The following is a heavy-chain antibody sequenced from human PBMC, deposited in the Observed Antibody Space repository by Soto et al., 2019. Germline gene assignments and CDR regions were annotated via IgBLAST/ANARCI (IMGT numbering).Heavy chain of an antibody. J-gene: IGHJ4*02. CDR2: IYPGDSDA. D-gene: IGHD3-9*01. Sequence: GESLKISCKSSGYSFTDYWIGWVRQMPGKGLEWMGIIYPGDSDARYSPSFQGQVTISVDTSINTAFLRWNSLTASDTAMYYCARKVLYQILTGYLYLLVYSGQRSLDTVSA. V-gene: IGHV5-51*01. CDR3: ARKVLYQILTGYLYLLVY. CDR1: GYSFTDYW.